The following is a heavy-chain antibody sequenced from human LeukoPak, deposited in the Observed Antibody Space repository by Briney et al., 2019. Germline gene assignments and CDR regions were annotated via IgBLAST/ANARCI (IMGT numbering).Heavy chain of an antibody. CDR3: ARERAVVAANGPYDY. J-gene: IGHJ4*02. CDR1: GCTFTSYG. D-gene: IGHD2-15*01. V-gene: IGHV1-18*01. CDR2: ISAYNGNT. Sequence: ASVKVSCKASGCTFTSYGISWVRQAPGQGLEWMGWISAYNGNTNYAQKLQGRVTMTTDTSTSTAYMELRSLRSDDTAVYYCARERAVVAANGPYDYWGQGTLVTVSS.